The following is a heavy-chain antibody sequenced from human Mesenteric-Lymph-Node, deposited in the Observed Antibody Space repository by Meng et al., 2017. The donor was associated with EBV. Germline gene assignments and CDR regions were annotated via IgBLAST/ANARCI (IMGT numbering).Heavy chain of an antibody. CDR1: GYTFTRHG. CDR2: ISGHNGNT. Sequence: GPAGKSPGAPVKVSCKASGYTFTRHGISGVRQAPGQGLEWMGWISGHNGNTNYAQKFQGRVTMTTDTSTSTAYMELRGLRSDDAAVYYCTRDLDIVVVPTASDFDSWGQGTLVTVSS. J-gene: IGHJ4*02. V-gene: IGHV1-18*01. CDR3: TRDLDIVVVPTASDFDS. D-gene: IGHD2-2*01.